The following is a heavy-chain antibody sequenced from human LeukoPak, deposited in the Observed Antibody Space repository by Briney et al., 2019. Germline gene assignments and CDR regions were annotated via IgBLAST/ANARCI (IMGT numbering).Heavy chain of an antibody. CDR3: TKTQGDYSAAWYNWVDP. V-gene: IGHV3-23*01. D-gene: IGHD1-26*01. Sequence: GGSLRLSCAASGFTFTNYAMTWVRQAPGKGLEWVSPICACGDDTLYADSVKGRFTISIDNSKNTLYLQMNSLSDDDTAVYYCTKTQGDYSAAWYNWVDPWGKGTLVTVSS. CDR1: GFTFTNYA. J-gene: IGHJ5*02. CDR2: ICACGDDT.